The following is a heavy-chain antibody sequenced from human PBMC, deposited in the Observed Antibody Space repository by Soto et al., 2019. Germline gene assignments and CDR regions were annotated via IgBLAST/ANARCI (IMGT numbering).Heavy chain of an antibody. CDR1: GGSISSYY. CDR3: GRTGYNYYGSGSYYIPDYYYYYMDV. D-gene: IGHD3-10*01. J-gene: IGHJ6*03. CDR2: IYYSGST. V-gene: IGHV4-59*08. Sequence: SETLSLTCTVSGGSISSYYWSWIRQPPGKGLEWIGYIYYSGSTNYNPSLKSRVTISVDTSKNQFSLKLSSVTAADTAVYYCGRTGYNYYGSGSYYIPDYYYYYMDVWGKGPTVTVSS.